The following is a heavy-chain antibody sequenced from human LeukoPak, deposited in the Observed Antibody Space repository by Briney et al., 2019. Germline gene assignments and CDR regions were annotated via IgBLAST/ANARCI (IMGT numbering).Heavy chain of an antibody. D-gene: IGHD3-9*01. Sequence: ASVNVSCKASGYTFTGYYMHWVRQAPGQGLEWMGWINPNSGGTNYAQKFQGWVTMTRDTSISTAYMELSRLRSDDTAVYYCARVLRYFDWPDYWGQGTLVTVSS. CDR1: GYTFTGYY. CDR3: ARVLRYFDWPDY. V-gene: IGHV1-2*04. CDR2: INPNSGGT. J-gene: IGHJ4*02.